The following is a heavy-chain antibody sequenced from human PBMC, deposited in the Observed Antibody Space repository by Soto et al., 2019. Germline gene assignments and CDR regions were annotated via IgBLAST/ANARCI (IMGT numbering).Heavy chain of an antibody. D-gene: IGHD3-10*01. Sequence: PGGSLRLSCSASGFTFSSYAMHWVRQAPGKGLEYVSAISSNGGSTYYADSVKGRFTISRDNAKNSLYLQMNSLRAEDTAVYYCATYYGSGSYFPDHYYYGMDVWGQGTTVTVSS. CDR2: ISSNGGST. J-gene: IGHJ6*02. CDR1: GFTFSSYA. V-gene: IGHV3-64*04. CDR3: ATYYGSGSYFPDHYYYGMDV.